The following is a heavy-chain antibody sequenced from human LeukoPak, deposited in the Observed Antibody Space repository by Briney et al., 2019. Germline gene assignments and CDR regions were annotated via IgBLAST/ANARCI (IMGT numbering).Heavy chain of an antibody. D-gene: IGHD4-17*01. CDR1: GGSFSGYY. CDR3: ARGPRVYGGNSELDY. V-gene: IGHV4-34*01. CDR2: INHSGST. Sequence: SETLSLTCAVYGGSFSGYYWSWIRQPPGKGLEWIGEINHSGSTNYNPSLKSRVTISVDTSKNQFSLKLSSVTAADTAVYYCARGPRVYGGNSELDYWGQGTLVTVPS. J-gene: IGHJ4*02.